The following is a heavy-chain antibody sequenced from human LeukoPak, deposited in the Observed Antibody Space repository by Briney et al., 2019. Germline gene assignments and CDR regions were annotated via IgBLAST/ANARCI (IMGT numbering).Heavy chain of an antibody. Sequence: GGSLRLSCAASGFTFSSYWMHWVRQAPWRGLVWVSCINSDGSSTSYADSVKGRFTISRDNAKNTLYLQMNSLRAEDTAVYYCARDPTQYLRYGHFDYWGQGTLVTVSS. CDR1: GFTFSSYW. J-gene: IGHJ4*02. CDR3: ARDPTQYLRYGHFDY. D-gene: IGHD5/OR15-5a*01. CDR2: INSDGSST. V-gene: IGHV3-74*01.